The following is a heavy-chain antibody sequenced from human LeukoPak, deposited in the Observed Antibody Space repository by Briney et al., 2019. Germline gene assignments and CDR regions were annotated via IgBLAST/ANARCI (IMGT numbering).Heavy chain of an antibody. Sequence: PGGSLRLSCAASGFTVSSNYMSWVRQAPVKGLEWVSVIYSGGSTYYADSVKGRFTISRDNSKNTLYLQMNSLRAEDTAVYYCARSKIQYYYGMDVWGQGTTVTVS. CDR3: ARSKIQYYYGMDV. V-gene: IGHV3-53*01. J-gene: IGHJ6*02. CDR2: IYSGGST. CDR1: GFTVSSNY.